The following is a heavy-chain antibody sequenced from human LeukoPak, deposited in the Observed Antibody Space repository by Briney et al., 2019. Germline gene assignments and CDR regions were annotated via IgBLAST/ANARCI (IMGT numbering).Heavy chain of an antibody. CDR2: ISAYNGNT. V-gene: IGHV1-18*01. CDR3: AREGRPYYYYGMDV. CDR1: GYTFTSYG. Sequence: ASVKVSCKASGYTFTSYGVSWVRQAPGQGLEWMGWISAYNGNTNYAQKLQGRVTMTTDTSTSTAYMELRSLRSDDTAVYYCAREGRPYYYYGMDVWGQGTTVTVSS. J-gene: IGHJ6*02.